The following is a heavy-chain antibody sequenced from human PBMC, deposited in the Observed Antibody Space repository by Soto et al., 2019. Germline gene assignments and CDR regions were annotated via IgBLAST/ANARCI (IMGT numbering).Heavy chain of an antibody. CDR2: MDPSDAQT. CDR3: ARQIYDSDTGPNFQYYFDS. D-gene: IGHD3-22*01. J-gene: IGHJ4*02. Sequence: PGESLKISCKGSGYSFAGYWITWVRQKPGKGLEWMGLMDPSDAQTYYSPSFRGHVTISVTKSITTVFLQWSSLRASDTVMYYCARQIYDSDTGPNFQYYFDSWGQGTPVTVS. CDR1: GYSFAGYW. V-gene: IGHV5-10-1*01.